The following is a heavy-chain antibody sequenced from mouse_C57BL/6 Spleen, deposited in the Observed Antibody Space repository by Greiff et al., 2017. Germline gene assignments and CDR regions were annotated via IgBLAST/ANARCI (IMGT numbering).Heavy chain of an antibody. CDR1: GYTFTSYW. D-gene: IGHD2-3*01. CDR2: IDPSDSYT. CDR3: ARRGAYDGYYEADY. Sequence: VQLQQPGAELVMPGASVKLSCKASGYTFTSYWMHWVKQRPGQGLEWIGEIDPSDSYTNYNQKFKGKSTLTVDKSSSTAYMQLSSLTSEDSAVYYCARRGAYDGYYEADYWGQGTTLTVSS. J-gene: IGHJ2*01. V-gene: IGHV1-69*01.